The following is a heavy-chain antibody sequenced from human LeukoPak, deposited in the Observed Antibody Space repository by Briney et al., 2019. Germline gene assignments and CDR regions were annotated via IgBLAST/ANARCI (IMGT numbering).Heavy chain of an antibody. Sequence: GGSLRLSCAASGFTFSSYWMNWARQAPGKGLEWVASINHNGNVNYYVDSVRGRFTISRDNSKNTLYLHMNSLRPEDTAVYYCAKDSREDFYALRRNYNYYYHGMDVWGQGTTDIVSS. CDR3: AKDSREDFYALRRNYNYYYHGMDV. CDR1: GFTFSSYW. J-gene: IGHJ6*02. CDR2: INHNGNVN. D-gene: IGHD2/OR15-2a*01. V-gene: IGHV3-7*01.